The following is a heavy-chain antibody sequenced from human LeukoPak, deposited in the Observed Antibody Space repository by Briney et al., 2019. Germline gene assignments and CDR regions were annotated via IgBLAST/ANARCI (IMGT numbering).Heavy chain of an antibody. Sequence: GGSLRLSCAASGFTFSSYPMHWVRQAPGKGLEWVAAISYDGSDQYYADSVKGRFTISRDNSKSTLYLQMNSLRVEHTAGYYCGRDRTLDPWGQGTLVTVSS. CDR3: GRDRTLDP. J-gene: IGHJ5*02. CDR1: GFTFSSYP. CDR2: ISYDGSDQ. D-gene: IGHD2-15*01. V-gene: IGHV3-30*04.